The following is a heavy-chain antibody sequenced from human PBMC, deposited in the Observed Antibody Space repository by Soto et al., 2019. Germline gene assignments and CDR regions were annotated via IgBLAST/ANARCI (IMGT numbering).Heavy chain of an antibody. CDR1: GYTFTSYD. CDR2: MNPNSGNT. V-gene: IGHV1-8*01. Sequence: ASVKVSCKASGYTFTSYDINWVRQATGQGLEWMGWMNPNSGNTGYAQKFQGRVTMTRNTSISTAYMELSSLRSEDTAVYYCASEGPYSSGWYSAAFDIWGQGTMVTVSS. D-gene: IGHD6-19*01. CDR3: ASEGPYSSGWYSAAFDI. J-gene: IGHJ3*02.